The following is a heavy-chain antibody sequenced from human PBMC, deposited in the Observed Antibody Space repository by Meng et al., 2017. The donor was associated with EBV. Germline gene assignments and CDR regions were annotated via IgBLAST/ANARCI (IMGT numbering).Heavy chain of an antibody. Sequence: QVHVEQWGAGLLKPSETMSHKCAVYCGSFSGYYWSWIRQPPGKGLEWIGEINHSGSTNYNPSLKSRVTISVDTSKNQFSLKLSSVTAADTAVYYCAGSYGGVLNYWGQGTLVTVSS. CDR3: AGSYGGVLNY. V-gene: IGHV4-34*01. CDR1: CGSFSGYY. J-gene: IGHJ4*02. D-gene: IGHD4-23*01. CDR2: INHSGST.